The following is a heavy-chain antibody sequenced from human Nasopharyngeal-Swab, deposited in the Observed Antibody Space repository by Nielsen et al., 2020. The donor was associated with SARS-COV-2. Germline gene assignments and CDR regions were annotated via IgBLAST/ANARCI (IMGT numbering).Heavy chain of an antibody. CDR1: GYTFTGYY. Sequence: ASVQVSCKASGYTFTGYYMHWVRQAPGQGLEWMGWINPNSGGTNYAQKFQGRVTMTRDTSISTAYMELSRLRSDDTAVYYCARDEYGYGPSCYFDYWGQGTLVTVSS. CDR2: INPNSGGT. D-gene: IGHD4-17*01. J-gene: IGHJ4*02. V-gene: IGHV1-2*02. CDR3: ARDEYGYGPSCYFDY.